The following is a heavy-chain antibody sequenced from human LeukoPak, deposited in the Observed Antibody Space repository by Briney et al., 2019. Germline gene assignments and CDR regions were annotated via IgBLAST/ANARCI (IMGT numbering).Heavy chain of an antibody. CDR3: ATLSPRMTTVTARDYYYMDV. CDR2: IIPMFGTA. D-gene: IGHD4-17*01. Sequence: SVKVSCKASGGTFSSYAISWVRQAPGQGLKWMGRIIPMFGTANYAQKFQGRVTITTDESTSTAYMELSSLRSEDTAVYYYATLSPRMTTVTARDYYYMDVWGKGTTVTVSS. J-gene: IGHJ6*03. V-gene: IGHV1-69*05. CDR1: GGTFSSYA.